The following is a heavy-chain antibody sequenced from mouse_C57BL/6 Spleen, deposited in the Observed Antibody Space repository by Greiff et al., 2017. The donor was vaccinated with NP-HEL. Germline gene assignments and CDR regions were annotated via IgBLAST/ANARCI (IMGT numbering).Heavy chain of an antibody. Sequence: QVQLKQSGPGLVQPSQSLSITCTVSGFSLTSYGVHWVRQPPGKGLEWLGVIWSGGSTDSNAAFISRLSISKDNSKSQVFFKMNSLQADDTAIYYCAKESPVVGGRFAYWGQGTLVTVSA. J-gene: IGHJ3*01. CDR3: AKESPVVGGRFAY. CDR2: IWSGGST. CDR1: GFSLTSYG. V-gene: IGHV2-4*01. D-gene: IGHD1-1*01.